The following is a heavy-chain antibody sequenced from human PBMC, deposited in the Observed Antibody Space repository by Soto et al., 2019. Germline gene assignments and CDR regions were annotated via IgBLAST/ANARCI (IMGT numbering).Heavy chain of an antibody. CDR1: GFTFSNAW. V-gene: IGHV3-15*01. CDR2: IKSKTDGGTT. CDR3: STGRKYYGMDV. Sequence: GSLRLSCAASGFTFSNAWMIWVRQGPGKGLEWVGRIKSKTDGGTTDYAAPVKGRFTVSRDDSKNILYLQMNSLKTEDTAVYYCSTGRKYYGMDVWGQGTTVTVSS. J-gene: IGHJ6*02.